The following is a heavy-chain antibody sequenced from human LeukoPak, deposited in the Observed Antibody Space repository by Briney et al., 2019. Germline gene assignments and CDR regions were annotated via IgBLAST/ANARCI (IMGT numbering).Heavy chain of an antibody. CDR2: ISGSGGST. CDR3: AKDSKAVAGTRYFQH. Sequence: GGSLRLSCAASGFTFGSYAMSWVRQAPGKGLEWVSAISGSGGSTYYADSVKGRFTISRDNSKNTLYLQMNSLRAEDTAVYYCAKDSKAVAGTRYFQHWGQGTLVTVSS. V-gene: IGHV3-23*01. D-gene: IGHD6-19*01. CDR1: GFTFGSYA. J-gene: IGHJ1*01.